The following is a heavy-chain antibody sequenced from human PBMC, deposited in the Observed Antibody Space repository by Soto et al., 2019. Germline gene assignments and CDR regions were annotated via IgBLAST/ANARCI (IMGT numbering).Heavy chain of an antibody. CDR3: ARELSALGSIDV. J-gene: IGHJ4*02. CDR2: IIPIFGTA. CDR1: GGTFSSYA. Sequence: SVNVSCKASGGTFSSYAISWVRQAPGQGLEWMGGIIPIFGTANYAQKFQGRVTITADESTSTAYMELSSLRSDDTAVYYCARELSALGSIDVWGQGLLVTVS. D-gene: IGHD7-27*01. V-gene: IGHV1-69*01.